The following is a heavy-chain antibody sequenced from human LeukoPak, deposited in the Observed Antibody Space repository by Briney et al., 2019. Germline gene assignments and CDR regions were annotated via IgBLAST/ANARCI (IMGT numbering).Heavy chain of an antibody. D-gene: IGHD6-19*01. CDR3: ATKQWLAPPPDS. CDR1: GFTFSKYW. Sequence: GGSLRLSCAASGFTFSKYWMLWVRQAPGKGLESVSRINTDGTVTTYADSVKGRFTVSRDNADNTMFLQMNSVRDEDTTVYYCATKQWLAPPPDSWGQGTPVTVSS. CDR2: INTDGTVT. J-gene: IGHJ4*02. V-gene: IGHV3-74*01.